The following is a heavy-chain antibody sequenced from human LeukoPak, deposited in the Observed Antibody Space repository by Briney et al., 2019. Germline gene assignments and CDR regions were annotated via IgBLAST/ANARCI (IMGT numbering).Heavy chain of an antibody. CDR2: IYYSGST. CDR1: GGSVSSGSYY. J-gene: IGHJ4*02. D-gene: IGHD1-26*01. Sequence: SETLSLTCTVSGGSVSSGSYYWSWIRQPPGKGLEWIGYIYYSGSTNYNPSLKSRVTISVDTSKNQFSLKLSSVTAADTAVYYCARGLGANPPGGYWGQGTLVTVSS. V-gene: IGHV4-61*01. CDR3: ARGLGANPPGGY.